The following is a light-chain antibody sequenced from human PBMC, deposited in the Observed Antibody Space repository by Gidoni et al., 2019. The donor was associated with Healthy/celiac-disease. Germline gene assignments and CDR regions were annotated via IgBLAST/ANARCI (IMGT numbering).Light chain of an antibody. Sequence: DIQLPPSPSTLSASVGDSITLTCRASQSISSWLAWYQQKPGKAPKLLIYKASSLESGVPSRFSGSGSGTEFTLTISSLQPDDFATYYCQQYNSYWYTFGQGTKLEIK. CDR1: QSISSW. J-gene: IGKJ2*01. CDR2: KAS. CDR3: QQYNSYWYT. V-gene: IGKV1-5*03.